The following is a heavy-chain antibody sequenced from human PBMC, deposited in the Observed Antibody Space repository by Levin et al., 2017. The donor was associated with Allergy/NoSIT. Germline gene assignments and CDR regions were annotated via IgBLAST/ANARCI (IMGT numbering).Heavy chain of an antibody. J-gene: IGHJ4*02. CDR3: ARVTKNCSGGSCYPRVTNYPEYYFDY. CDR1: GYTFTSYG. V-gene: IGHV1-18*01. CDR2: ISAYNGNT. Sequence: ASVKVSCKASGYTFTSYGISWVRQAPGQGLEWMGWISAYNGNTNYAQKLQGRVTMTTDTSTSTAYMELRSLRSDDTAVYYCARVTKNCSGGSCYPRVTNYPEYYFDYWGQGTLVTVSS. D-gene: IGHD2-15*01.